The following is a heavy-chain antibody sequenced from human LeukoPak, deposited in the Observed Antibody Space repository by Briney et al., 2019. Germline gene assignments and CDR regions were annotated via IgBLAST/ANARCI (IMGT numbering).Heavy chain of an antibody. Sequence: PSETLTLTCTVSGGSVSSYYWSWIRQPPGKGLERIGYMYHSGTTHYNPSLKSRVTISVDRSKNQFSLKLSSVTAADTAVYYCVRGYYYDSSGYWVRAFDIWGQGTMVTVSS. CDR3: VRGYYYDSSGYWVRAFDI. CDR1: GGSVSSYY. CDR2: MYHSGTT. J-gene: IGHJ3*02. D-gene: IGHD3-22*01. V-gene: IGHV4-59*02.